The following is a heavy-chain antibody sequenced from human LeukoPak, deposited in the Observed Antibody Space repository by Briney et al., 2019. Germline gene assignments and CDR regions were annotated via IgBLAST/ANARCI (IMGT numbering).Heavy chain of an antibody. D-gene: IGHD5-12*01. V-gene: IGHV1-18*01. J-gene: IGHJ3*02. CDR3: ARGRRGYSGYEDAFDI. Sequence: ASVKVSCKASGYTFTRYGISWVRQAPGQGLQWLGWISAYNGNTNYAQKLQGRVTITADKSTSTAYMELRSLRCEDTAVYYCARGRRGYSGYEDAFDIWGQGTMVTVSS. CDR2: ISAYNGNT. CDR1: GYTFTRYG.